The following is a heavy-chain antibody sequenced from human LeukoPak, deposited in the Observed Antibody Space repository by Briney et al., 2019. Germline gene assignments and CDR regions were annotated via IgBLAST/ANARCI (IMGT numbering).Heavy chain of an antibody. V-gene: IGHV3-21*01. J-gene: IGHJ4*02. D-gene: IGHD1-26*01. CDR2: ISSGSTYI. CDR3: ARDRVGSSHDY. Sequence: PGGSLRLSCAASGFTFSSYSMNWVRQAPGKGLEWVSSISSGSTYIYYADSVKGRFTISRDHANNSLYLEMNSLRAEDTAVYYCARDRVGSSHDYWGQGTLVTVSS. CDR1: GFTFSSYS.